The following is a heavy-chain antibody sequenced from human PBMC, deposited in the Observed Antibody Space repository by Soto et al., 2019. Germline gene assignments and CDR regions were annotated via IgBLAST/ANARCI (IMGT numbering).Heavy chain of an antibody. V-gene: IGHV1-69*08. CDR1: GDIFSSYT. Sequence: QVQLVQSGAEVKKPGSSVKVSCKASGDIFSSYTISWVRQAPGQGLEWMGRILPIVGIGTYAQKVQGRLTMTADKSTNTAYMELSSLRSEDTAVYYCARDDVSAGGYNWFDPWGQGTRVTVSS. CDR3: ARDDVSAGGYNWFDP. J-gene: IGHJ5*02. D-gene: IGHD6-13*01. CDR2: ILPIVGIG.